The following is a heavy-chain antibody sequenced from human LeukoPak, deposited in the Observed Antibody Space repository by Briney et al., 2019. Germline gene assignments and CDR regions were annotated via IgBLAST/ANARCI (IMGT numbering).Heavy chain of an antibody. CDR3: ARDLWGRRGYSYMDY. CDR2: IWYDGSNK. Sequence: GGSLRLSCAASGFTFSSYGMHWVRQAPGKGLEWVAVIWYDGSNKYYADSVKGRFTTSRDNSKNTLYLQMNSLRAEDTAVYYCARDLWGRRGYSYMDYWGQGTLVTVSS. V-gene: IGHV3-33*01. CDR1: GFTFSSYG. J-gene: IGHJ4*02. D-gene: IGHD5-18*01.